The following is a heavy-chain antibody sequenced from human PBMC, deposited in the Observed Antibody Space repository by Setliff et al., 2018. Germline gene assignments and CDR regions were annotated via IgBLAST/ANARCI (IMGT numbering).Heavy chain of an antibody. D-gene: IGHD1-26*01. CDR1: GYTFTPYY. Sequence: ASVKVSCKASGYTFTPYYMHWVRQAPGQGLEWMGVINPNGGSTSYAQKFQGRVTMTRDTSTSTVYMDLSSLRSEDTAVYYCAREVGTSTSSDAFDVWGQGMMVTVSS. V-gene: IGHV1-46*01. CDR2: INPNGGST. J-gene: IGHJ3*01. CDR3: AREVGTSTSSDAFDV.